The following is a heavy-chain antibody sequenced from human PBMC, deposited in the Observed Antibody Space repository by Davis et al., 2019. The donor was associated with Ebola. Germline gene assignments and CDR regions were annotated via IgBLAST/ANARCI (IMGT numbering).Heavy chain of an antibody. V-gene: IGHV4-59*03. CDR2: IYYVGSA. J-gene: IGHJ4*02. CDR1: GVSISRHY. D-gene: IGHD3-16*01. Sequence: ETLSLTCTVSGVSISRHYWSWIRQPPGKRLEWIGSIYYVGSAYYNSSLTSRATISVDTSKNQFSLKLSSVTAADTAMYYCAERGGSVWGQGTLVTVSS. CDR3: AERGGSV.